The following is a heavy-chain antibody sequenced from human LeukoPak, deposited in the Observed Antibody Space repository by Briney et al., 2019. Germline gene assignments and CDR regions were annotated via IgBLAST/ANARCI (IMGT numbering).Heavy chain of an antibody. V-gene: IGHV4-59*08. D-gene: IGHD6-19*01. CDR2: ISYTGST. CDR3: ARGLGGSSGCFGY. CDR1: GVSLTTYY. J-gene: IGHJ4*02. Sequence: SETLSLTCTVSGVSLTTYYWTWIRQPPGKGLEFIGYISYTGSTSYSPSLKSRVTISLDTSKNQFSLKLTSVTAADTAVYYCARGLGGSSGCFGYWGQGTLVTVSS.